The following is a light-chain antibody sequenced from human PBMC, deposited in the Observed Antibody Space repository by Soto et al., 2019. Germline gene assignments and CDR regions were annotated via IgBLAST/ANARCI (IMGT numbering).Light chain of an antibody. V-gene: IGKV3-11*01. CDR2: XXX. CDR3: QQRSHWPRT. J-gene: IGKJ1*01. CDR1: QSVSSSY. Sequence: ETVMTQSPATLSVSPGERATLSCRASQSVSSSYLALYQQKPGQAXXXXIXXXXXRGTVIPARFSGSGSGTDFSLTISSLEPEDFAVYYCQQRSHWPRTFGQGTKVDIK.